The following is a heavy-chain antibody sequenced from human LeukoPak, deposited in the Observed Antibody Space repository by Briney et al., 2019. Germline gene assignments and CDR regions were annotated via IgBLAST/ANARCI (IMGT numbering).Heavy chain of an antibody. Sequence: SSETLSLTCTVSGGSISSYYWSWIRQPAGKGLEWIGRIYTSGTTNYNPSLKSRVTMSVDTSKNQFSLKLTSVTAADTAVYYCAREGGVYGRPIGMGVWGQGTTVTVSS. V-gene: IGHV4-4*07. CDR2: IYTSGTT. D-gene: IGHD2-8*01. CDR3: AREGGVYGRPIGMGV. CDR1: GGSISSYY. J-gene: IGHJ6*02.